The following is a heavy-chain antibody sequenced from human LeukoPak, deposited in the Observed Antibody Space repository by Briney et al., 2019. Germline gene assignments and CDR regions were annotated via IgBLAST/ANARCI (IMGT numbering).Heavy chain of an antibody. CDR1: GGSFSGYY. J-gene: IGHJ4*02. CDR3: ARQDYGEVN. CDR2: INHSGST. D-gene: IGHD4-17*01. V-gene: IGHV4-34*01. Sequence: SETLSLTCAVYGGSFSGYYWTWIRQPPGKGLEWIGEINHSGSTNYNPSLKSRVTISLDASRNQFSLRLSSVTAADTAVYYCARQDYGEVNWGQGTLVIVSS.